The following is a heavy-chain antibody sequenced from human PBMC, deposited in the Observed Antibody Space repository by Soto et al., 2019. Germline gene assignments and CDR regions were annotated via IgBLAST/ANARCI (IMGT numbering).Heavy chain of an antibody. D-gene: IGHD6-19*01. V-gene: IGHV1-3*05. CDR1: GYTFTGYA. J-gene: IGHJ4*02. CDR3: ARAVAVAADFDS. Sequence: QVQLVQSGAEEKKPGASVKFSCKASGYTFTGYAMHWVRQAPGQRLEWMGWINAGNGNTKYSQKFQGRVTITRDTSASTAYMELSSLRSEDTAVYYCARAVAVAADFDSWGQGTLVTVSS. CDR2: INAGNGNT.